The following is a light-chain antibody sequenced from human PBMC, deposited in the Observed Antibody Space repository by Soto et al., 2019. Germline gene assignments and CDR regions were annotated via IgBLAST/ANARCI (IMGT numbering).Light chain of an antibody. CDR2: GAS. V-gene: IGKV3-20*01. Sequence: EIVLTQSPGILSLSPGERATLSCRASQSVSNNYLAWYQQKPGQAPRVLIYGASNRATGIPDRFSGSRSGTDFTLTISRLEPEDFAVYYCQQYGSSGTFGQGTKVDIK. CDR3: QQYGSSGT. J-gene: IGKJ1*01. CDR1: QSVSNNY.